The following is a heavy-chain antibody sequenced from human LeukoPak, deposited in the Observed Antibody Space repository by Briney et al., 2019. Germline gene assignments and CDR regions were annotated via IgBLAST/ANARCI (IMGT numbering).Heavy chain of an antibody. D-gene: IGHD3-10*01. Sequence: QTGGSLRRSCAASGFTFSSYAMSWVRQAPGKGLEWVSAISGSGGSTYYADSVKGRFTISRDNSKNTLYLQMNSLRAEDTAVYYCAKEILWFGESEYYGMDVWGQGTTVTVSS. J-gene: IGHJ6*02. CDR2: ISGSGGST. V-gene: IGHV3-23*01. CDR3: AKEILWFGESEYYGMDV. CDR1: GFTFSSYA.